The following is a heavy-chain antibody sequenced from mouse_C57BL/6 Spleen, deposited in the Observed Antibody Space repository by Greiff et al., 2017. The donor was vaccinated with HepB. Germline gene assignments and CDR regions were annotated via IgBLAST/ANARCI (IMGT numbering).Heavy chain of an antibody. V-gene: IGHV7-3*01. CDR3: ARSFYELYYFDY. Sequence: EVKVVESGGGLVQPGGSLSLSCAASGFTFTDYYMSWVRQPPGKALEWLGFIRNKANGYTTEYSASVKGRFTISRDNSQSILYLQMNALRAEDSATYYCARSFYELYYFDYWGQGTTLTVSS. D-gene: IGHD2-3*01. J-gene: IGHJ2*01. CDR1: GFTFTDYY. CDR2: IRNKANGYTT.